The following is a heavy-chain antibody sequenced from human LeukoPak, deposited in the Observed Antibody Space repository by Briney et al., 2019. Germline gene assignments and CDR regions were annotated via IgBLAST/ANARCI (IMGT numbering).Heavy chain of an antibody. V-gene: IGHV4-61*08. CDR2: VYCISNT. J-gene: IGHJ4*02. D-gene: IGHD1-26*01. CDR1: GASVGSAGYY. Sequence: SETLSLTCTVSGASVGSAGYYWSWIRQPPGGGLEWIGYVYCISNTNHNPSLKSRVTMSVNPSENQFSLKLNSVTAADTAMYYCARTQSQSGSYRYYFGYWGQGTLVTVSS. CDR3: ARTQSQSGSYRYYFGY.